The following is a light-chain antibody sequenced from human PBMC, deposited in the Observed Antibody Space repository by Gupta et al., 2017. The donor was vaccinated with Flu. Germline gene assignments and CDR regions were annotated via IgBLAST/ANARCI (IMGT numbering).Light chain of an antibody. CDR2: AAS. J-gene: IGKJ1*01. V-gene: IGKV1-39*01. CDR1: QSISSY. CDR3: QQSYSTPRT. Sequence: DIQMTQSPSSLSASVGDRVTITCRASQSISSYLNWYQQKPGKAPKLLIYAASSLQSGVPSRFSGSVSGTDFTLTISILQPEDFATYYCQQSYSTPRTFGQGTKVEIK.